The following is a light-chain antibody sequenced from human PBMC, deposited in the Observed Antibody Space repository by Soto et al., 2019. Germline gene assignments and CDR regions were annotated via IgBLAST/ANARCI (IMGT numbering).Light chain of an antibody. V-gene: IGLV1-40*01. CDR3: QSYDSSLSGWV. CDR2: GNS. CDR1: SSNIGAGYD. Sequence: QSVLTQPPSVSGAPGQRVTISCTESSSNIGAGYDVHWYQQLPGTAPKLLIYGNSNRSSGVPDRFSGSKSGTSASLAITGLQAGDEADYYCQSYDSSLSGWVFGGGTKLTVL. J-gene: IGLJ3*02.